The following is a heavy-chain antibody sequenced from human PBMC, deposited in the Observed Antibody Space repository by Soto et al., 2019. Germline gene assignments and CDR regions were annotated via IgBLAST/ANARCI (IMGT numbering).Heavy chain of an antibody. CDR2: IYYSGST. D-gene: IGHD1-26*01. CDR3: AREHVGGLESYYYYYYRTVV. Sequence: PSETLSLTCTVSGGSISSYYWSWIRQPPGKGLEWIGYIYYSGSTNYNPSLKSRVTISVDTSKNQFSLKLSSVTAADTAVYYCAREHVGGLESYYYYYYRTVVWCPGTTPTVSS. J-gene: IGHJ6*02. V-gene: IGHV4-59*01. CDR1: GGSISSYY.